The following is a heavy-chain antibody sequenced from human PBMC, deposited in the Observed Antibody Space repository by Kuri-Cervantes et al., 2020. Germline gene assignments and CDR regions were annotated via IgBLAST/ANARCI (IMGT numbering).Heavy chain of an antibody. CDR1: GFIFGDYY. J-gene: IGHJ4*02. Sequence: GESLKISCATSGFIFGDYYMTWVRQAPGKGLEWLSYISGSGTSFYYADSVRGRFTISRDNAKNSLYLQMNSLRAEDTAVYYCARVTYWGQGTLVTVSS. CDR2: ISGSGTSF. V-gene: IGHV3-11*04. CDR3: ARVTY. D-gene: IGHD3-16*01.